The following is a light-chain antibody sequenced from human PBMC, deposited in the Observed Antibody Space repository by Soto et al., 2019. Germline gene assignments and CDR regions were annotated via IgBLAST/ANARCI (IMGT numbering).Light chain of an antibody. J-gene: IGLJ3*02. CDR3: AAWDDSLNGCV. V-gene: IGLV1-44*01. Sequence: QSVLTQPPSASGTPGQRVTISCSGSSSNIGSRTVNWYQQLPGTAPKLLIYANTQRPSGIPDRFSGSKSGTSDSLAISGLQSEDESDYYCAAWDDSLNGCVFGGVTKLTVL. CDR1: SSNIGSRT. CDR2: ANT.